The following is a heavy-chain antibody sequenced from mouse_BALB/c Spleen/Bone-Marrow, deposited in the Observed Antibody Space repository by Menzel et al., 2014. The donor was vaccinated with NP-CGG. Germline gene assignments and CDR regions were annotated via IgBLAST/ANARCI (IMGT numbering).Heavy chain of an antibody. Sequence: EVQLVESGGGLVQPGGSLRLSCATSGFTFTDYYMSWVRQPPGKALEWLGFIRNKANGYTTEYSASVKGRFTISRDNSQSILYLQMNTLRAEDSATHYCARDYYGFFAYWGQGTLVTVSA. CDR3: ARDYYGFFAY. J-gene: IGHJ3*01. D-gene: IGHD1-2*01. CDR1: GFTFTDYY. CDR2: IRNKANGYTT. V-gene: IGHV7-3*02.